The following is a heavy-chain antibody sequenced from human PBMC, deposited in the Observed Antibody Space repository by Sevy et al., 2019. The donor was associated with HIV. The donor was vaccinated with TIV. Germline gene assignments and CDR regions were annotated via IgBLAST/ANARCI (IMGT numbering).Heavy chain of an antibody. CDR1: GDSVSSNSAA. CDR2: TYYRSKWYN. Sequence: SQTLSLTCAISGDSVSSNSAAWNWIRQSPSRGLEWLGRTYYRSKWYNDYAVSVKSRITINPDTSKNQFSLQLNSVTPEDTAVYYCARDRAAAGIPFFNYCYMDVWGKGTTVTVSS. CDR3: ARDRAAAGIPFFNYCYMDV. D-gene: IGHD6-13*01. J-gene: IGHJ6*03. V-gene: IGHV6-1*01.